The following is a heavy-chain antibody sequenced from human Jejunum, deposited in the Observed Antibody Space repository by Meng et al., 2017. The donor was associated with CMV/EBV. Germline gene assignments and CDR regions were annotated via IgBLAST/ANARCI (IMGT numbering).Heavy chain of an antibody. CDR2: IFSDGTT. CDR3: ARDSHSNIRASD. J-gene: IGHJ4*02. CDR1: GFVFGNHV. D-gene: IGHD1/OR15-1a*01. V-gene: IGHV3-53*01. Sequence: AVSGFVFGNHVMTWVRQAPGKGLEWVSIIFSDGTTYYADSVKGRFTISRDTSKNTVYLQMNSLRPEDTAVYHCARDSHSNIRASDWGPGTLVTVSS.